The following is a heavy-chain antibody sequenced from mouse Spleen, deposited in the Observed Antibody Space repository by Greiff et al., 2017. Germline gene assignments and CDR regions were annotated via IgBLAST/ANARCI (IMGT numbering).Heavy chain of an antibody. V-gene: IGHV1-63*01. CDR3: ARGGHYYGSSGYYAMDY. CDR2: IYPGGGYT. D-gene: IGHD1-1*01. CDR1: GYTFTNYW. J-gene: IGHJ4*01. Sequence: QVQLQQSGAELVRPGTSVKMSCKASGYTFTNYWIGWAKQRPGHGLEWIGDIYPGGGYTNYNEKFKGKATLTADKSSSTAYMQFSSLTSEDSAIYYCARGGHYYGSSGYYAMDYWGQGTSVTVSS.